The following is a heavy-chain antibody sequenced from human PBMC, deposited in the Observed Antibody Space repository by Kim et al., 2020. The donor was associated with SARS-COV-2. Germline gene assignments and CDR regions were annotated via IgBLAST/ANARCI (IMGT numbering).Heavy chain of an antibody. CDR1: GFTFSSYA. D-gene: IGHD3-22*01. V-gene: IGHV3-64*01. CDR2: ISSNGGST. Sequence: GGSLRLSCAASGFTFSSYAMHWVRQAPGKGLEYVSAISSNGGSTYYANSVKGRFTISRDNSKNTLYLQMGSLRAEDMAVYYCARAGYYDSRLLPFDIWGQGTMVTVSS. CDR3: ARAGYYDSRLLPFDI. J-gene: IGHJ3*02.